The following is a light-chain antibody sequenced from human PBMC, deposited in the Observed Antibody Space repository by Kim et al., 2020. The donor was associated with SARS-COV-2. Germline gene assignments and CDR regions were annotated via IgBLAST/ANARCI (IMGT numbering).Light chain of an antibody. CDR2: EVS. CDR3: NSYTISIGWV. V-gene: IGLV2-14*03. J-gene: IGLJ3*02. Sequence: GQSFTNSCTGSSSDVGGYNVVSWYQQHPGKAPKLMIYEVSKRPSGISNRFSGSKSGNPASLTISGLQGEDEAEYSRNSYTISIGWVFGGGTQLTVL. CDR1: SSDVGGYNV.